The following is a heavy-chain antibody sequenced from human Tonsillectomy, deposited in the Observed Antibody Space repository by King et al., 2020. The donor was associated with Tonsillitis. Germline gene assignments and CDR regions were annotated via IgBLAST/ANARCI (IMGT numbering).Heavy chain of an antibody. V-gene: IGHV3-33*08. Sequence: VQLVESGGGVVQPGRSLRLSCAASGFTFSTYGMHWVRQAPGQGPEWVAVIWYDGSQKYYADSVKGRFTISRDNSKNTLSLQMSSLRADDTAIYYCARDREGDFWGAYYMDVWGKGTTVTVSS. D-gene: IGHD3-3*01. J-gene: IGHJ6*03. CDR2: IWYDGSQK. CDR1: GFTFSTYG. CDR3: ARDREGDFWGAYYMDV.